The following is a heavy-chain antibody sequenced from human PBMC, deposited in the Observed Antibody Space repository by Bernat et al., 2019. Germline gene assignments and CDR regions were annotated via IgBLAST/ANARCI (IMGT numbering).Heavy chain of an antibody. Sequence: QVQLVESGGGVVQPGRSLRLSRAASGFTFRNYGMHWVRQAPGKGLEWVAVIWYDASKKYYVDSVKGRFTISRDNSKNTLYLQLDSLRVEDTAVYYCARDIRSSRYDYWGQGTVVTVSS. CDR2: IWYDASKK. CDR1: GFTFRNYG. V-gene: IGHV3-33*01. D-gene: IGHD3-3*02. J-gene: IGHJ4*02. CDR3: ARDIRSSRYDY.